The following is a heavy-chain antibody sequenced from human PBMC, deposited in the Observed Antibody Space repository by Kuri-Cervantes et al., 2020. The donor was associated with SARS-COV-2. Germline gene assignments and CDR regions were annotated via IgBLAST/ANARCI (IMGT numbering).Heavy chain of an antibody. CDR1: GFTFSSYA. CDR3: ALRYCSSTSCRDQGYFQH. CDR2: ISSNGGST. J-gene: IGHJ1*01. V-gene: IGHV3-64*01. Sequence: GGSLRLSCAASGFTFSSYAMHWVRQAPGKGLEYVSAISSNGGSTYYANSAKGRFTISRDNSKNTLYLQMNSLRAEDTAVYYCALRYCSSTSCRDQGYFQHWGQGTLVTVSS. D-gene: IGHD2-2*01.